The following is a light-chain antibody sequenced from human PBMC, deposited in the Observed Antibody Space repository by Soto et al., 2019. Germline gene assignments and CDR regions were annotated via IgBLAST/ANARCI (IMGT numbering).Light chain of an antibody. V-gene: IGKV3-20*01. CDR3: LQYGSSGT. Sequence: EIVLTQSPGTLSLSPGERATLSCRASQSVSNNYLAWYQQKPGQAPRLLIYGASNRATGIPDRFIASGSGTDFTLTFSRLEPEDFAVYYCLQYGSSGTFGQGTKVDI. CDR2: GAS. CDR1: QSVSNNY. J-gene: IGKJ1*01.